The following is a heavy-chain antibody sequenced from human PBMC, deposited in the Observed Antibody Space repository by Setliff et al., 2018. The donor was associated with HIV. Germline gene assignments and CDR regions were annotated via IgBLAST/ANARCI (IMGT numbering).Heavy chain of an antibody. V-gene: IGHV1-69*13. CDR3: ARDCRVGWVFTYGMDV. CDR1: GGTFSSYA. J-gene: IGHJ6*02. D-gene: IGHD6-13*01. CDR2: IIPIFGTA. Sequence: SVKVSCKASGGTFSSYAISWVRQAPGQGLEWMGGIIPIFGTANYAQKFQGRVTITADESTSTAYMELNSLRPEDTAVYYCARDCRVGWVFTYGMDVWGQGTLVTVSS.